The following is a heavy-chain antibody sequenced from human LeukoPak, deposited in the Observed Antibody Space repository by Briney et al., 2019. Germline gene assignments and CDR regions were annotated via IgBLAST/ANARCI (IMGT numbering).Heavy chain of an antibody. CDR2: INPNSGGT. J-gene: IGHJ4*02. CDR3: ARDVYYDLWSGYTNYFDY. CDR1: GYTFTGYY. D-gene: IGHD3-3*01. Sequence: ASVKVSCKASGYTFTGYYMHWVRQAPGQGLEWMGWINPNSGGTNYAQKFQGRVTMTRDTSISTAYMELSRLRSDDTAVYYCARDVYYDLWSGYTNYFDYWGQGTLVTVSS. V-gene: IGHV1-2*02.